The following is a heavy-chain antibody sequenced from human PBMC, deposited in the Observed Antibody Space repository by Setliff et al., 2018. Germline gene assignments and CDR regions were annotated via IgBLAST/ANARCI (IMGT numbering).Heavy chain of an antibody. Sequence: GGSLRLSCTASGFDFGVYGMSWIRQAPGKGLEWVSGLSWNGDDTGYADSVKGRFTISRDNSQNTVYLQMNSLGAEDTAVYYCARDDDTTSRYSRFEHWGQGTPVTVSS. CDR1: GFDFGVYG. J-gene: IGHJ5*02. D-gene: IGHD5-12*01. CDR2: LSWNGDDT. V-gene: IGHV3-20*04. CDR3: ARDDDTTSRYSRFEH.